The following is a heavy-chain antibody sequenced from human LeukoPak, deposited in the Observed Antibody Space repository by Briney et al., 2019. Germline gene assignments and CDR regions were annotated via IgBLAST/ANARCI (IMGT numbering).Heavy chain of an antibody. CDR2: ISYDGSNK. Sequence: GRSLRLSCAASGFTFSSYAMHWVRQAPGKGLEWVAVISYDGSNKYYADSVKGRFTISRDNSKNTLYLQMNSLRAEDTAVYYCAKAPSLAKYFDYWGQGTLVTVSS. V-gene: IGHV3-30-3*01. D-gene: IGHD3-3*02. J-gene: IGHJ4*02. CDR3: AKAPSLAKYFDY. CDR1: GFTFSSYA.